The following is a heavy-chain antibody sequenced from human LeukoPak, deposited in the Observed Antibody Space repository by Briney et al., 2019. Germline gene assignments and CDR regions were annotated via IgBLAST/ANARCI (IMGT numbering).Heavy chain of an antibody. CDR3: AKKRHYDSSGYYFDY. CDR1: GFTFSSCA. J-gene: IGHJ4*02. D-gene: IGHD3-22*01. CDR2: ITGSGDST. Sequence: GGSLRLSCAASGFTFSSCAMSWVRQAPGKGLEWVSAITGSGDSTYYAASVKGRFTISRDNSKNTLYLQMNSLRAEDTAVYYCAKKRHYDSSGYYFDYWGQGTLVTVSS. V-gene: IGHV3-23*01.